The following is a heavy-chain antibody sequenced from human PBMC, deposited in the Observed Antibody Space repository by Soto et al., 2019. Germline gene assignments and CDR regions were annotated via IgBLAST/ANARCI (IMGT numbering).Heavy chain of an antibody. Sequence: SETLSLTCTVSGGSISSSSYYWGWIRQPPGKGLEWIGSIYYSGSTYYNPSLKSRVTLSVDTSKNQFSLKLSSVTAADTAVYYCARFRRGLYYFDYWGQGTLVTVSS. CDR2: IYYSGST. CDR1: GGSISSSSYY. V-gene: IGHV4-39*07. D-gene: IGHD3-22*01. J-gene: IGHJ4*02. CDR3: ARFRRGLYYFDY.